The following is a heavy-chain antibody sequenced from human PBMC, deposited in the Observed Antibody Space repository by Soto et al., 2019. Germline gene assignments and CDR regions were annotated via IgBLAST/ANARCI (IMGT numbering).Heavy chain of an antibody. Sequence: XXTLFLPFAVYGGSFSGHYCRWIRQSPGKGLEWIGYIFYSGNTNYNPSLNSRVTLSVDTSKNQFSLKLTSVTAADTAVYYCARHAPGGPFDSWGQGTLVTVSS. J-gene: IGHJ4*02. CDR2: IFYSGNT. CDR1: GGSFSGHY. CDR3: ARHAPGGPFDS. V-gene: IGHV4-59*08.